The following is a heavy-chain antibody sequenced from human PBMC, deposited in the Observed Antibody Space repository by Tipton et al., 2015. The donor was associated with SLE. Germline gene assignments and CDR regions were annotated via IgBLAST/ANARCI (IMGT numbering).Heavy chain of an antibody. V-gene: IGHV4-4*02. CDR1: GASIRSFNW. Sequence: SLRLSCSVSGASIRSFNWWSWVRQPPGKGLEWIGEIYHGGITDYTNYNPSLKSRVTISVDRSKNHLSLNLTAVTAADTAVYYCARQFGSGSPPDYWGQGTLVTVSS. J-gene: IGHJ4*02. CDR2: IYHGGIT. CDR3: ARQFGSGSPPDY. D-gene: IGHD3-10*01.